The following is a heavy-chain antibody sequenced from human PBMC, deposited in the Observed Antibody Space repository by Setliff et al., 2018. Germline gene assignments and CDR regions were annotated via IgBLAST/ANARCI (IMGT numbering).Heavy chain of an antibody. V-gene: IGHV1-69*10. CDR2: IIPILGIA. CDR3: ARARHFGMDV. J-gene: IGHJ6*02. Sequence: VASVKVSCKASGGTFSSYAISWVRQAPGQGLEWMGGIIPILGIANYAQKFQGRVTITADKSTSTAYMELSSLRSEDTAMYYCARARHFGMDVWGQGTTVTVSS. CDR1: GGTFSSYA.